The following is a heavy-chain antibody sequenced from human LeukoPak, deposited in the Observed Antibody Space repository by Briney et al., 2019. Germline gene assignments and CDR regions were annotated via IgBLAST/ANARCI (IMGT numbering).Heavy chain of an antibody. CDR1: GFTFDDYA. V-gene: IGHV3-9*01. Sequence: GGSLRLSSAAAGFTFDDYAMHWVRQARGKGLEWVSGISWNSGSIGYADSVKGRFTISRDNAKNSLYLQMNSLRAEDTALYYCAKDTGLWFGELFSYFDYWGQGTLVTVSS. CDR3: AKDTGLWFGELFSYFDY. D-gene: IGHD3-10*01. CDR2: ISWNSGSI. J-gene: IGHJ4*02.